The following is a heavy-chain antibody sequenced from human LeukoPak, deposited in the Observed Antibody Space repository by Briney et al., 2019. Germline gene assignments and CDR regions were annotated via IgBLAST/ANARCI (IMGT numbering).Heavy chain of an antibody. D-gene: IGHD2-2*01. J-gene: IGHJ4*02. Sequence: GGSLRLSCAASGFTFSSYAMSWVRQAPGKGLEWVSAISGSGGSTYYADSVKGRLSISRDNSKNTLYLQMNRLRAEDTAIYYCAKAALRYQLLSSLDYWGQGTLVTVSS. CDR2: ISGSGGST. CDR1: GFTFSSYA. CDR3: AKAALRYQLLSSLDY. V-gene: IGHV3-23*01.